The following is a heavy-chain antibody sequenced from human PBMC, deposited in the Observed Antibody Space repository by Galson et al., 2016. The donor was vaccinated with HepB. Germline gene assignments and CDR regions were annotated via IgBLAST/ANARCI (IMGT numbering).Heavy chain of an antibody. CDR3: ARVGAVGIGNAFGP. Sequence: SLRLFCAASGFTFSSSAMHWVRQAPGKGLEWVAVIWYDGSNKYYADSVKGRFTISRDNSKNMLYLQMSSLRAEDTAVYYCARVGAVGIGNAFGPWGQGTLVTVSS. J-gene: IGHJ5*02. V-gene: IGHV3-33*01. CDR2: IWYDGSNK. D-gene: IGHD6-13*01. CDR1: GFTFSSSA.